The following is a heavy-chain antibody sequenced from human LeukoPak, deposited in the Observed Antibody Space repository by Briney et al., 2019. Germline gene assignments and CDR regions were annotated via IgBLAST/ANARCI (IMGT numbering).Heavy chain of an antibody. CDR2: INAGNGNT. D-gene: IGHD6-19*01. CDR3: ARGIAVAGRGY. V-gene: IGHV1-3*01. J-gene: IGHJ4*02. Sequence: ASVKVSCKASGYTFTSYAMHWVRQAPGQRLEWMGWINAGNGNTKYSQKFQGRVTITRDTSASTAYMELSSLSSEDTAVYYCARGIAVAGRGYWGQGTLVTVSS. CDR1: GYTFTSYA.